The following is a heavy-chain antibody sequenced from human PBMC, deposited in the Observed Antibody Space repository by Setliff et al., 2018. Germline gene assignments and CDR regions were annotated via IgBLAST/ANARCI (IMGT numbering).Heavy chain of an antibody. CDR2: INPYGGAT. CDR1: GYIFTGYD. V-gene: IGHV1-2*02. J-gene: IGHJ4*02. CDR3: ARGYYNANGYPTQY. D-gene: IGHD3-10*01. Sequence: ASVKVSCKASGYIFTGYDIHWVRQAPGQGLEWMGWINPYGGATNYAQKFQVRVTLTGDTSVSTAYMELSSLRYDDTAVYYCARGYYNANGYPTQYWGQGTLVTVSS.